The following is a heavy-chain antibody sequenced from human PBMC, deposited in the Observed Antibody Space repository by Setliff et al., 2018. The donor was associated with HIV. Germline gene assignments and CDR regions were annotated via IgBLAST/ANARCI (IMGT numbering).Heavy chain of an antibody. CDR1: GFTFEHYT. CDR2: IRWDGGKK. CDR3: ARGQFRLRPDSLDL. D-gene: IGHD2-21*01. J-gene: IGHJ3*01. V-gene: IGHV3-43*01. Sequence: SLRLSCAASGFTFEHYTMHWVRQVPGKGLEWVSLIRWDGGKKHYADSLKGRFTIPRDDSKNTLYLQMNSLRAEDTALYYCARGQFRLRPDSLDLWGQGTLVTVSS.